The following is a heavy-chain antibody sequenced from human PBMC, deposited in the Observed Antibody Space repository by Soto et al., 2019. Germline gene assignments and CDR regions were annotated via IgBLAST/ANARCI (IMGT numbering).Heavy chain of an antibody. V-gene: IGHV3-9*01. CDR3: AKDTRPTLYTSSWFDS. D-gene: IGHD6-13*01. CDR2: ISWNSGSI. Sequence: ELQLVESGGGLVQPGRSLRLSCVASGFSFDDYAMHWVRRVPGKGLEWVSGISWNSGSIAYGDSVRGRFTISRDKGKKSLNLQMNSLRAEDTAFYYCAKDTRPTLYTSSWFDSWGRGSLFTVSS. CDR1: GFSFDDYA. J-gene: IGHJ5*01.